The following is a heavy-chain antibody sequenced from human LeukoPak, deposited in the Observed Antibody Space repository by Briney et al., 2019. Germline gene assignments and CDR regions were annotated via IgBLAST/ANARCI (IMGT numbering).Heavy chain of an antibody. CDR2: IYYSGST. CDR3: ARLLGYDILTTHWFDP. CDR1: GGSISSSSYY. Sequence: SETLSLTCTVSGGSISSSSYYWGWIRQPPGKGLEWIGSIYYSGSTYYNPSLKSRVTISVDTSKNQFSLKLSSVTAADAAVYYCARLLGYDILTTHWFDPWGQGTLVTVSS. D-gene: IGHD3-9*01. V-gene: IGHV4-39*01. J-gene: IGHJ5*02.